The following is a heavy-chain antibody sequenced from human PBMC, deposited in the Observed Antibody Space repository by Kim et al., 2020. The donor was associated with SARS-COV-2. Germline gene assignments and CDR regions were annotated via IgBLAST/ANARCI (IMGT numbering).Heavy chain of an antibody. CDR1: GGSISSSSYY. CDR3: ARHPRGWLGAYTAMARTSYYGMDV. D-gene: IGHD5-18*01. J-gene: IGHJ6*02. V-gene: IGHV4-39*01. Sequence: SQTLSLTCTVSGGSISSSSYYWGWIRQPPGKGLEWIGSIYYSGSTYYNPSLKSRVTISVDTSKNQFSLKLSSVTAADTAVHYCARHPRGWLGAYTAMARTSYYGMDVWGQGTTVTVSS. CDR2: IYYSGST.